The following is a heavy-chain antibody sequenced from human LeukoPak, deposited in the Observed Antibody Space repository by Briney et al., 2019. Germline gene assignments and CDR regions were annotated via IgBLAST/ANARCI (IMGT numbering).Heavy chain of an antibody. D-gene: IGHD1-1*01. J-gene: IGHJ4*02. V-gene: IGHV7-4-1*02. CDR1: GYTFTSYA. Sequence: ASVKVSCKASGYTFTSYAMNWVRQAPGQGLEWMGWINTNTGNPTYAQGFTGRFVFSLDTSVSTAYLQISSLKAEDTAVYYCARVVKNWNDLNYFDYWGQGTLVTVSS. CDR2: INTNTGNP. CDR3: ARVVKNWNDLNYFDY.